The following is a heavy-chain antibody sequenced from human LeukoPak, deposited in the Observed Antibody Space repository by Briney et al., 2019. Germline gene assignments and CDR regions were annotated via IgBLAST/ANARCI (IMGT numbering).Heavy chain of an antibody. CDR2: IRSKAYGGTT. D-gene: IGHD3-10*01. CDR1: GFTFSSYA. V-gene: IGHV3-49*04. J-gene: IGHJ4*02. CDR3: TRVRGVIRGAFDY. Sequence: AGGSLRLSCAASGFTFSSYAMSWVRQAPGKGLEWVGFIRSKAYGGTTEYAASVKGRFTISRDDSKSIAYLQMNSLKTEDTAVYYCTRVRGVIRGAFDYWGQGTLVTVSS.